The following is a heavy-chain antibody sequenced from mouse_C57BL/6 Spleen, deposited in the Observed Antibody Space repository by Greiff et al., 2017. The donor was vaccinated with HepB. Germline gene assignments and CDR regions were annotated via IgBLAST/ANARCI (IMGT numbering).Heavy chain of an antibody. J-gene: IGHJ4*01. D-gene: IGHD2-5*01. Sequence: VQLQQSGGGLVKPGGSLKLSCAASGFTFSDYGMHWVRQAPEKGLEWVAYISSGSSTIYYADTVKGRFTISRDNAKNTLFLQMTSLRSEDTAMYYCARDYSNAMDYWGQGTSVTFSS. CDR3: ARDYSNAMDY. CDR2: ISSGSSTI. V-gene: IGHV5-17*01. CDR1: GFTFSDYG.